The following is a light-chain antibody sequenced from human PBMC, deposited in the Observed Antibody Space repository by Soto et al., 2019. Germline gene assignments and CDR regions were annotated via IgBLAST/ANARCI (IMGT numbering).Light chain of an antibody. CDR2: EVS. V-gene: IGLV2-14*01. CDR1: SSDVGGYNY. CDR3: GSWDSSLSAYV. Sequence: QSVLTQPASVSGSPGQSITISCTGTSSDVGGYNYVSWYQQHPGKAPKLLIYEVSDRPSGIPDRFSGSKSGTSATPGITGFQTGDEADYYCGSWDSSLSAYVFGTGTKLTVL. J-gene: IGLJ1*01.